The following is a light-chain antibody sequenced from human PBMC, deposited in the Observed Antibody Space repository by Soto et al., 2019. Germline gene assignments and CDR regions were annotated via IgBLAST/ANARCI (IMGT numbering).Light chain of an antibody. CDR2: GAS. Sequence: IVLTQSPATLSVSPGERATLSCRASQSVSANLAWYQQKPGQAPRLLIYGASTRATGIRARFSGSGSGTEFTLTISSLQSEDFAVYYCQQYNNWPSLTFGGGTKVDIK. CDR1: QSVSAN. V-gene: IGKV3-15*01. J-gene: IGKJ4*01. CDR3: QQYNNWPSLT.